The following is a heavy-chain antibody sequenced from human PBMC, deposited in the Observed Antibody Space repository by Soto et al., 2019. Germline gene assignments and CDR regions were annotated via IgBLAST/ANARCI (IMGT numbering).Heavy chain of an antibody. D-gene: IGHD2-2*01. CDR3: ARHAPRGYCSSTSCYPWFDP. CDR2: IYYSGST. Sequence: SETLSLTCTVSGGSISSSSYYWGWIRQPPGKGLEWIGSIYYSGSTNYNPSLKSRVTISVDTSKNQFSLKLSSVTAADTAVYYCARHAPRGYCSSTSCYPWFDPWGQGTLVTVSS. CDR1: GGSISSSSYY. V-gene: IGHV4-39*01. J-gene: IGHJ5*02.